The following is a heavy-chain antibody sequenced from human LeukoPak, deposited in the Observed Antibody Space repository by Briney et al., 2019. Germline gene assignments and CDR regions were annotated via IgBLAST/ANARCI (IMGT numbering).Heavy chain of an antibody. D-gene: IGHD1-26*01. CDR2: IYPGDSDT. CDR3: ARLYTGTYIGFDI. Sequence: GESLKISCKGSGYSFTNYWIGWVRQMPGKGLEWMGIIYPGDSDTRCSPSFQGQVTISADKSISTAYLQWSSLKASDTAMYYCARLYTGTYIGFDIWGQGTMVTVSS. V-gene: IGHV5-51*01. J-gene: IGHJ3*02. CDR1: GYSFTNYW.